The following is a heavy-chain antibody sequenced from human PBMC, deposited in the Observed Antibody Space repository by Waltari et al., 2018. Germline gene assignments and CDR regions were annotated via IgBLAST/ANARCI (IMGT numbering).Heavy chain of an antibody. CDR1: GFTVSSNY. CDR2: ISYDGSNK. J-gene: IGHJ5*02. CDR3: AREEQGWFDP. D-gene: IGHD1-26*01. Sequence: VQLVESGGGLIQPGGSLRLSCAASGFTVSSNYMSWVRQAPGKGLEWVAVISYDGSNKYYADSVKGRFTISRDNSKNTLYLQMNSLRAEDTAVYYCAREEQGWFDPWGQGTLVTVSS. V-gene: IGHV3-30-3*01.